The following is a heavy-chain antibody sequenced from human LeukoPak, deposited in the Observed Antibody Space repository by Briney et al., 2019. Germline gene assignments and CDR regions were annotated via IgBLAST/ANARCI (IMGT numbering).Heavy chain of an antibody. Sequence: PGGSLRLSCEASGFSFSNYFMSWIRQAPGKGLEWVSYITNSGRSTNYADAVKGRFTISRDNAKKSVYLEMTDLRAEDTAVYYFAREASGNYYVFDSWGQGTLVIVSS. V-gene: IGHV3-11*04. CDR1: GFSFSNYF. J-gene: IGHJ4*02. D-gene: IGHD3-16*01. CDR3: AREASGNYYVFDS. CDR2: ITNSGRST.